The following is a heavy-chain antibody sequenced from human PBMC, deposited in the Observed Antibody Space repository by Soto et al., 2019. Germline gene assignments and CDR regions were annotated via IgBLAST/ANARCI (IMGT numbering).Heavy chain of an antibody. D-gene: IGHD6-6*01. CDR3: ARRYSSSSIGN. Sequence: QLQLQESGPGLVKPSETLSLTCTVSGGSISSSSYYWGWIRQPPGKGLEWIGSIYYSGSTYYNPSFKSRVTISVDTSKNQFSLKLSSVTAADTAVYYCARRYSSSSIGNWGQGTLVTVSS. CDR2: IYYSGST. J-gene: IGHJ4*02. CDR1: GGSISSSSYY. V-gene: IGHV4-39*01.